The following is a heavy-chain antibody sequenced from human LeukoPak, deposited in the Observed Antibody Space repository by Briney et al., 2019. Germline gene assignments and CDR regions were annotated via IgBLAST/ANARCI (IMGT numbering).Heavy chain of an antibody. CDR3: ARDLREYDFWSGYYTGSGLDY. CDR2: IIPIFGTA. CDR1: GGTFSSYA. Sequence: SVKVSCKASGGTFSSYAISWVRQAPGQGLEWMGGIIPIFGTANYAQKFQGRVTITTDESTSTAYMELSSLRSEDTAVYYCARDLREYDFWSGYYTGSGLDYWGQGTLVTVSS. J-gene: IGHJ4*02. V-gene: IGHV1-69*05. D-gene: IGHD3-3*01.